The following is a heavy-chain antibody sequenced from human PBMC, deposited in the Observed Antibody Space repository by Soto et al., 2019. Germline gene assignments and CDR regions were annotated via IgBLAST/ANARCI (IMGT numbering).Heavy chain of an antibody. CDR3: VKGSASVRPYYFDY. Sequence: GGSLRLSCAASGFTFSNYGMHWVRKAPGKGLEWVAVISYDGSNKKYGDSMQGRFTISRDNSKNTLYVQMNDLRDEDSALYYCVKGSASVRPYYFDYWGQGTLVTVSS. D-gene: IGHD6-6*01. CDR1: GFTFSNYG. CDR2: ISYDGSNK. V-gene: IGHV3-30*18. J-gene: IGHJ4*02.